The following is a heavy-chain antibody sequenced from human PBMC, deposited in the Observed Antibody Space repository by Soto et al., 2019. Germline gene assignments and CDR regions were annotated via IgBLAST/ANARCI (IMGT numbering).Heavy chain of an antibody. D-gene: IGHD1-7*01. CDR3: ASRDPGTSVDY. CDR1: GGSISSSSYY. Sequence: LSLTCIVSGGSISSSSYYWGWIRQPPGKGLGWIGSIYYSGSTYYNPSLKSRVTISVDTSKNQFSLKLSSVTAADTAVFYCASRDPGTSVDYWGQGTLVTVSS. CDR2: IYYSGST. J-gene: IGHJ4*02. V-gene: IGHV4-39*01.